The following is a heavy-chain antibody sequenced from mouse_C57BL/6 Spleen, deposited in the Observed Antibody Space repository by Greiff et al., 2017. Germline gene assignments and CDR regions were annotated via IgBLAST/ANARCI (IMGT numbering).Heavy chain of an antibody. CDR1: GFTFSDYG. CDR2: ISSGSSTI. D-gene: IGHD1-1*01. CDR3: ARNYYGSWDWFAY. J-gene: IGHJ3*01. V-gene: IGHV5-17*01. Sequence: EVKLVESGGGLVKPGGSLKLSCAASGFTFSDYGMHWVRQAPEKGLEWVAYISSGSSTIYYADTVKGRFTISRDNAKNTLFLQMTSLRSEDTAMYYCARNYYGSWDWFAYWGQGTLVTVSA.